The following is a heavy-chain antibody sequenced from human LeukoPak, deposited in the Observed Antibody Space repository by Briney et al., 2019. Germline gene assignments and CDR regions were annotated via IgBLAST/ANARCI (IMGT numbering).Heavy chain of an antibody. J-gene: IGHJ1*01. CDR2: IYYSGST. V-gene: IGHV4-61*01. CDR1: GGSISSGSYY. CDR3: AREDPRGYFQH. Sequence: SETLSLTCTVSGGSISSGSYYWSWIRQPPGKGLEWIGYIYYSGSTNYNPSLKSRVTISVDTSKNQFSLNLSSVTAADTAVYYCAREDPRGYFQHWGQGTLVTVSS.